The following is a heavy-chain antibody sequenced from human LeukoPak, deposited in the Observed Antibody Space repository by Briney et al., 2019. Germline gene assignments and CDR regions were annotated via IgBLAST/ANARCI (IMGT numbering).Heavy chain of an antibody. Sequence: HPGGSLRLSCAASVFTFSSYAMSWVRQAPGKGLELVSAISGSVGSTYYADSVKGRFTISRDNSKNTLYLQMNSLRAEDTAVYYCAKDGAWYPPLFDYWGQGTLVTVSS. CDR3: AKDGAWYPPLFDY. V-gene: IGHV3-23*01. CDR1: VFTFSSYA. D-gene: IGHD6-13*01. J-gene: IGHJ4*02. CDR2: ISGSVGST.